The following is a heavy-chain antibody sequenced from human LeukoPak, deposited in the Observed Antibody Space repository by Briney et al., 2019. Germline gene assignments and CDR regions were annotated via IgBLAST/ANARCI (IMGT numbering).Heavy chain of an antibody. CDR3: ARDLVSSWSYSYYYGMDV. J-gene: IGHJ6*02. D-gene: IGHD6-13*01. CDR2: ISSSSSYI. Sequence: PGGSLRLSCAASGFTVSSNYMSWIRQAPGKGLEWVSSISSSSSYIYYADSVKGRFTISRDNAKNSLYLQMNSLRAEDTAVYYCARDLVSSWSYSYYYGMDVWGQGTTVTVSS. CDR1: GFTVSSNY. V-gene: IGHV3-21*01.